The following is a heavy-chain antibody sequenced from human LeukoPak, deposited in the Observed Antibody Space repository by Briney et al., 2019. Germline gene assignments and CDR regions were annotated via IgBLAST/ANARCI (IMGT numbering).Heavy chain of an antibody. CDR2: IIPILGIA. Sequence: SVKVSCKASGGTFSSYAISWVRQAPGQGLEWMGRIIPILGIANYAQKFQGRVTITADKSTSTAYMELRSLRSDDTAVYYCARVGRWLQFWFFDYWGQGTLVTVSS. CDR1: GGTFSSYA. CDR3: ARVGRWLQFWFFDY. J-gene: IGHJ4*02. D-gene: IGHD5-24*01. V-gene: IGHV1-69*04.